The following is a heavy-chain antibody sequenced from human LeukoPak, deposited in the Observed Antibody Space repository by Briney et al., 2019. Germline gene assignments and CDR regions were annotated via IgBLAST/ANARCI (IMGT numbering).Heavy chain of an antibody. J-gene: IGHJ4*02. CDR2: IYYSGST. V-gene: IGHV4-59*13. Sequence: SETLSLTCTVSGGSISSYYWSWIRQPPGKGLEWLGYIYYSGSTNYNPSLKSRVTISVDTSKNQSSLKLSSVTAADTAAYYCARVRNYDFWSGYWGSMDYWGQGTLVTVSS. CDR3: ARVRNYDFWSGYWGSMDY. D-gene: IGHD3-3*01. CDR1: GGSISSYY.